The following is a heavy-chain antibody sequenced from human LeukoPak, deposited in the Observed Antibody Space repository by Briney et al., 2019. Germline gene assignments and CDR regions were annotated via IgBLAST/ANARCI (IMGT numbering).Heavy chain of an antibody. CDR2: ISGSGGST. D-gene: IGHD3-9*01. J-gene: IGHJ4*02. CDR1: GFTFSSYA. Sequence: PGGSLRLSCAASGFTFSSYAMSWVRQAPGKGLEWVSAISGSGGSTYYADSVKGRFTISRDNSKNTLYLQMNSLKTEDTAVYYCTTDQYYDILTGNMAQDYWGRGTLVTVSS. CDR3: TTDQYYDILTGNMAQDY. V-gene: IGHV3-23*01.